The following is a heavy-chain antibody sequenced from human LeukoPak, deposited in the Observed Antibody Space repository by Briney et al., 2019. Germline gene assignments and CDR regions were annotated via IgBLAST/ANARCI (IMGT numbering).Heavy chain of an antibody. D-gene: IGHD1-26*01. CDR1: GFTFSSYA. CDR2: ISGSGGST. Sequence: PGGSLRLSCAASGFTFSSYAMSWVRQAPGKGLEWVAAISGSGGSTYYADSVKGRFTISRDNSKNTLYLQMNSLRAEDTAVYYCAKDILSWRGSHDYWGQGTLVTVSS. CDR3: AKDILSWRGSHDY. J-gene: IGHJ4*02. V-gene: IGHV3-23*01.